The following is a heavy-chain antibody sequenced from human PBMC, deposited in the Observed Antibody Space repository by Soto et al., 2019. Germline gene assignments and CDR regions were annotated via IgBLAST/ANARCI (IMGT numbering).Heavy chain of an antibody. CDR3: AKMDIVVVVAATPPSFDY. CDR2: ISGSGGST. V-gene: IGHV3-23*01. Sequence: LRLSCAASGFTFSSYAMSWVRQAPGKGLEWVSAISGSGGSTYYADSVKGRFTISRDNSKNTLYLQMNSLRAEDTAVYYCAKMDIVVVVAATPPSFDYWGQGTLVTVSS. CDR1: GFTFSSYA. D-gene: IGHD2-15*01. J-gene: IGHJ4*02.